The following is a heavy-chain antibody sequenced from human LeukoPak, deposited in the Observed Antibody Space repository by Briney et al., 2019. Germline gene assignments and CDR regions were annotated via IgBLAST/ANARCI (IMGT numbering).Heavy chain of an antibody. Sequence: SETLSLTCAVYGGSFSGYYWSWIRQPPGKGLEWIGEINHSGSTNYNPSLKSRVTISVDTSKNQFSLKLSSVTAADTAVYYCARDEGTIGYWGQGTLVTVSS. J-gene: IGHJ4*02. CDR3: ARDEGTIGY. CDR2: INHSGST. D-gene: IGHD1-7*01. CDR1: GGSFSGYY. V-gene: IGHV4-34*01.